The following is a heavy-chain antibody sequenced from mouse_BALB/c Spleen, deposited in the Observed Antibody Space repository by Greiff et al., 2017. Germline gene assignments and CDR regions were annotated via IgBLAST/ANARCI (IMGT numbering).Heavy chain of an antibody. CDR3: TRDDYDYAMDY. CDR1: GFTFSSYT. J-gene: IGHJ4*01. CDR2: ISSGGSYT. D-gene: IGHD2-4*01. V-gene: IGHV5-6-4*01. Sequence: EVHLVESGGGLVKPGGSLKLSCAASGFTFSSYTMSWVRQTPEKRLEWVATISSGGSYTYYPDSVKGRFTISRDNAKNTLYLQMSSLKSEDTAMYYCTRDDYDYAMDYWGQGTSVTVSS.